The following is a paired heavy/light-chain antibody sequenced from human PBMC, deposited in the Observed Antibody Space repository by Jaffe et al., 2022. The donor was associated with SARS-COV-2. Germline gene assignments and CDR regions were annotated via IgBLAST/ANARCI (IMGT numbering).Light chain of an antibody. CDR1: QGINTW. J-gene: IGKJ1*01. Sequence: DIQMTQSPSSVSASVGDRVTITCRASQGINTWLAWYQQKPGKAPKLLIYVASSLQSGVPSRFSGSGSGTDFTLTISSLQPEDIATYYCQQAQSFPWTFGQGTKVAIK. CDR3: QQAQSFPWT. CDR2: VAS. V-gene: IGKV1-12*01.
Heavy chain of an antibody. D-gene: IGHD1-26*01. V-gene: IGHV3-9*01. CDR1: GFIFHDYT. CDR2: ISWNSGAI. Sequence: EVHLVESGGGLVQPGRSLRLSCAASGFIFHDYTMYWVRQAPGQGLEWVSHISWNSGAIGYADSVKGRFTISRDNAKNSLYLEMNSLRGEDTALYYCAKDVNTGSYHGIDYWGQGTLVTVSS. J-gene: IGHJ4*02. CDR3: AKDVNTGSYHGIDY.